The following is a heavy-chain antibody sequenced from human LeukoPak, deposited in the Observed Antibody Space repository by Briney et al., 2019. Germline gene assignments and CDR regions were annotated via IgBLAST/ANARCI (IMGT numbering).Heavy chain of an antibody. V-gene: IGHV4-39*01. CDR2: IYYSGST. CDR3: ARHSCCGDCYLFYY. CDR1: GGSITSSSYY. J-gene: IGHJ4*02. D-gene: IGHD2-21*02. Sequence: PAGTLCPTGTVSGGSITSSSYYWGWIRQPPGKGLGWIGSIYYSGSTYYNPSIKSRVTISVDASKNQFSLKLSAVAAADTAVYYCARHSCCGDCYLFYYWGKGTLVTV.